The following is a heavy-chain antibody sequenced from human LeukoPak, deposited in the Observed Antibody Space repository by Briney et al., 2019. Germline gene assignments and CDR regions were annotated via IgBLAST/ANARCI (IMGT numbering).Heavy chain of an antibody. CDR1: GYSISSGYY. D-gene: IGHD6-13*01. CDR2: FYHSGST. Sequence: SEPLSLPCTVSGYSISSGYYWVWIRQPPGKGLEWVGLFYHSGSTYYNPSLKRPVTISVDTPKNQYSLKLSSVTAADTAVYYCARERVPQRVSAALVRWFDPWGQGTLVTVSS. J-gene: IGHJ5*02. V-gene: IGHV4-38-2*02. CDR3: ARERVPQRVSAALVRWFDP.